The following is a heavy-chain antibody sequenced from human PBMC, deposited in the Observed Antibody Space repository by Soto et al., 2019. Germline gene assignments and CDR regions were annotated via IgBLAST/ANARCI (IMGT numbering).Heavy chain of an antibody. J-gene: IGHJ4*02. D-gene: IGHD1-26*01. CDR1: GGSISSGGYY. CDR3: ASLRTIVVTFDY. V-gene: IGHV4-31*03. Sequence: SETLSLTCTVSGGSISSGGYYWSWIRQHPGKGLEWIGYIYYSGSAYHNPSLKCRVTISVDTSKNQFSLKLRSVTAADTAVYYCASLRTIVVTFDYWGQGTLVTVS. CDR2: IYYSGSA.